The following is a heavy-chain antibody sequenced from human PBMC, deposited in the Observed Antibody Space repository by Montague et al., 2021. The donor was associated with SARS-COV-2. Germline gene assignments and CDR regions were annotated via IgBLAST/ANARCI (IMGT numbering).Heavy chain of an antibody. CDR1: GGSISGYY. Sequence: SETLSLTCAVSGGSISGYYWTWIRQPPGKGLEWIGEINESVSAKSTPSLKSRVTISIDAAKSQFSLYLYSVTVADTALYYCERRAHRGLRGFDAWGQGTLVTVSS. CDR3: ERRAHRGLRGFDA. V-gene: IGHV4-34*01. CDR2: INESVSA. D-gene: IGHD3-16*01. J-gene: IGHJ5*01.